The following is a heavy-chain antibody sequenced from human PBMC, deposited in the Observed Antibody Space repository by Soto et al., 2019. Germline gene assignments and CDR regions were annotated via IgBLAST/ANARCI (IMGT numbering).Heavy chain of an antibody. Sequence: PSETLSLTCTVSGGSVSSGSYYWSWIRQPPGKGLEWIGYIYYSGSTNYNPSLKSRVTISVDTSKNQFSLKLSSVTAADTAVYYCARGEDSDYYDSSGSINWFDPWGQGTLVTVS. J-gene: IGHJ5*02. CDR3: ARGEDSDYYDSSGSINWFDP. V-gene: IGHV4-61*01. D-gene: IGHD3-22*01. CDR1: GGSVSSGSYY. CDR2: IYYSGST.